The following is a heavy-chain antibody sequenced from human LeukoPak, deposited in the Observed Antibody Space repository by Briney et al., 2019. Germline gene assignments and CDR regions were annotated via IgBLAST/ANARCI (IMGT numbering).Heavy chain of an antibody. D-gene: IGHD3-22*01. CDR3: ARDVYSSGPYYFDY. J-gene: IGHJ4*02. CDR2: ISGSGGST. V-gene: IGHV3-23*01. CDR1: GFTFSSYA. Sequence: GGSLRLSCAASGFTFSSYAMSWVRQAPGKGLEWVSAISGSGGSTYYADSVKGRFTISRDNSKNTLYLQMNSLRTEDTAVYYCARDVYSSGPYYFDYWGQGTLVTVSS.